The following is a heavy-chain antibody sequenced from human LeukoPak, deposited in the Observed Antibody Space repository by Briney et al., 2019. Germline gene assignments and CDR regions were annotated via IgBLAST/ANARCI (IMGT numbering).Heavy chain of an antibody. D-gene: IGHD6-19*01. Sequence: PGGSLRLSCAASGFTFSSYGMHWVRQAPGKGLEWVAVIWYDGCNKYYADSVKGRFTISRDNSKNTLYLQMNSLRAEDTAVYYCARQYSSGRTFYYYYYMDVWGKGTTVTVSS. CDR1: GFTFSSYG. V-gene: IGHV3-33*01. CDR3: ARQYSSGRTFYYYYYMDV. CDR2: IWYDGCNK. J-gene: IGHJ6*03.